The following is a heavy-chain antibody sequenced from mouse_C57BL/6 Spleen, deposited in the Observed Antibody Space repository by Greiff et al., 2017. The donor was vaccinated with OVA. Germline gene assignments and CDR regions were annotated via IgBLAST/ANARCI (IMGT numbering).Heavy chain of an antibody. CDR3: ARDQDYDEGYYFDY. CDR1: GFTFSSYA. Sequence: EVQLVESGGGLVKPGGSLKLSCAASGFTFSSYAMSWVRQTPEKRLEWVATISDGGSYTYYPDNVKGRFTISRDTAKNNLYLQMSHLKSEDTAMYYCARDQDYDEGYYFDYWGQGTTLTVSS. CDR2: ISDGGSYT. J-gene: IGHJ2*01. V-gene: IGHV5-4*01. D-gene: IGHD2-4*01.